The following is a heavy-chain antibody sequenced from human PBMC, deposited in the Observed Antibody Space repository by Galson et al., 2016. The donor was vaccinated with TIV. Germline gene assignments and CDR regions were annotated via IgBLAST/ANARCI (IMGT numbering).Heavy chain of an antibody. D-gene: IGHD6-6*01. V-gene: IGHV4-39*01. CDR1: GDSVGRAGYR. CDR3: ARWYCSSFDK. CDR2: VVHSGSS. J-gene: IGHJ5*02. Sequence: ETLSLTCTVSGDSVGRAGYRWGWIRQPPGKGLEWIGSVVHSGSSDSSESHKTRVTMSVNTSKNAFSLQLNSVTAADSALYFCARWYCSSFDKWGQGIRVTVSS.